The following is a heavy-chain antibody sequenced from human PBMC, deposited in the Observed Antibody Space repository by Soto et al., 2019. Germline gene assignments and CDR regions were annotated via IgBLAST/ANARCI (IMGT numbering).Heavy chain of an antibody. V-gene: IGHV4-4*02. CDR1: SDSISTEKW. CDR3: ATGGGHCSDGVCYAFEV. D-gene: IGHD2-8*01. CDR2: IYPSWSS. J-gene: IGHJ3*01. Sequence: QVQLQESGPGLVKPSETLSRTCTVSSDSISTEKWWSWVRQPPGKGLEWIGEIYPSWSSHYRPSLKSRVIISQDRSKNQFSVKLSSVTAADTAVYYWATGGGHCSDGVCYAFEVWGQVTMVAVSS.